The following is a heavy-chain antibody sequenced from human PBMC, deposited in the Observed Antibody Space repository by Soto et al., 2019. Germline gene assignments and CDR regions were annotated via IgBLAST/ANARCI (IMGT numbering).Heavy chain of an antibody. CDR2: IWYDGSNK. CDR3: ARDPRGYTNHASDY. Sequence: GGSLRLSCAASGFTFSSYGMHWVRQAPGKGLEWVAVIWYDGSNKYYADSVKGRFTISRDNSKNTLYLQMNSLRAEDTAVYYCARDPRGYTNHASDYWGQGTLVTVSS. V-gene: IGHV3-33*01. D-gene: IGHD5-18*01. CDR1: GFTFSSYG. J-gene: IGHJ4*01.